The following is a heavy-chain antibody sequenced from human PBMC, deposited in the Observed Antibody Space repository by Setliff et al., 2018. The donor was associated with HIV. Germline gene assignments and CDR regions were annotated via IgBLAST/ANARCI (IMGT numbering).Heavy chain of an antibody. CDR2: INAGNGNT. Sequence: ASVKVSCKASGYSFSNYAMHWVRQAPGQSLEWMGWINAGNGNTKYSQKFQGRVTITRDTSASTAYMELSSLRSEDTAVYYCARDQALEMATKWGQGTQVTVSS. V-gene: IGHV1-3*01. CDR1: GYSFSNYA. J-gene: IGHJ4*02. D-gene: IGHD5-12*01. CDR3: ARDQALEMATK.